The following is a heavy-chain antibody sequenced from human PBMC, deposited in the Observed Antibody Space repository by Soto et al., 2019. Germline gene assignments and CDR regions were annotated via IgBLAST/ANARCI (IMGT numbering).Heavy chain of an antibody. CDR1: GYSFTSYW. D-gene: IGHD3-22*01. CDR3: ARRRDTYYYDSSGYYILIFDY. Sequence: PGESLKISCKGSGYSFTSYWIGWVRQMPGKGLEWMGIIYPGDSDTRYSPSFQGQVTISADKSISTAYLQWSSLKASDTAMYYCARRRDTYYYDSSGYYILIFDYWGQGTLVTVSS. J-gene: IGHJ4*02. V-gene: IGHV5-51*01. CDR2: IYPGDSDT.